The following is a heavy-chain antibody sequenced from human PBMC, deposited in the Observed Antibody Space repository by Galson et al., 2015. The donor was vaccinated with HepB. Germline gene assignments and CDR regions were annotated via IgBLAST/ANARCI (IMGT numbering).Heavy chain of an antibody. J-gene: IGHJ4*02. CDR2: INAGNGNT. CDR1: GYTFTSYA. V-gene: IGHV1-3*01. Sequence: SVKVSCKASGYTFTSYAMHWVRQAPGQRLEWMGWINAGNGNTKYSQKFQGRVTITRDTSASTVYMELSSLRSEDTAVYYCARDSSFYYYDSSGLDYWGQGTLVTVSS. CDR3: ARDSSFYYYDSSGLDY. D-gene: IGHD3-22*01.